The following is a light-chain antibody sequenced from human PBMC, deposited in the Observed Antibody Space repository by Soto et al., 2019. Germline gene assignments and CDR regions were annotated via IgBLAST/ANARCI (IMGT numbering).Light chain of an antibody. V-gene: IGKV3-11*01. CDR3: QQRSNWPLIT. Sequence: VVLTQSPATLSLSPGERATLSCRTSLSVSVYLDWYQQKPGQAPRLLIYDASNRATGIPARFSGSGSGTDFTLTISSLEPEDFAVYYCQQRSNWPLITFGQGTRLEI. CDR2: DAS. CDR1: LSVSVY. J-gene: IGKJ5*01.